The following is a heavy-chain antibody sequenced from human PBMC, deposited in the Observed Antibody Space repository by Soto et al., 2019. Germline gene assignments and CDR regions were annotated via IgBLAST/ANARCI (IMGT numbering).Heavy chain of an antibody. CDR3: ARSVTENWFDP. CDR1: GYSISIGYF. Sequence: SETLSLTCSVSGYSISIGYFWAWIRQPPGKGLEWIATIYHSGSTYYNPSLKSRVTISVDTSNNQFSLKVTAVTAADTAVYYCARSVTENWFDPWGQGTPVTVSS. V-gene: IGHV4-38-2*02. D-gene: IGHD2-21*02. CDR2: IYHSGST. J-gene: IGHJ5*02.